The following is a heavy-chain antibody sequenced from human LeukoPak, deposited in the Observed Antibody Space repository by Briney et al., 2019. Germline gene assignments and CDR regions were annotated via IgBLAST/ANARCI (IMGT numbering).Heavy chain of an antibody. J-gene: IGHJ4*02. CDR3: HLVRGGGYFDY. V-gene: IGHV4-34*01. CDR1: GGSFSGYY. Sequence: SETLSLTCAVYGGSFSGYYWSWLRQPPGKGLEWIGEINHSGDTNYNPSLKSRITISVDTSQNLVSLNLTSVTAADTAVYYCHLVRGGGYFDYWGQGTLVIVSS. D-gene: IGHD3-10*01. CDR2: INHSGDT.